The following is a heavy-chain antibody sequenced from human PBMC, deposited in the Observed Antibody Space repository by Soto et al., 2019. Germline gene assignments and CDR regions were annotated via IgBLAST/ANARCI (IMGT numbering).Heavy chain of an antibody. CDR1: GFTFSSYS. D-gene: IGHD6-13*01. V-gene: IGHV3-21*01. CDR2: ISSSSSYI. J-gene: IGHJ6*02. Sequence: GGALRLSCAASGFTFSSYSMNWVRQAPGKGLEWVSSISSSSSYIYYADSVKGRFTISRDNAKNSLYLQMNSLRAEDTAVYYCARDRAAAGSYYYSGMDVWGQGTTVTVSS. CDR3: ARDRAAAGSYYYSGMDV.